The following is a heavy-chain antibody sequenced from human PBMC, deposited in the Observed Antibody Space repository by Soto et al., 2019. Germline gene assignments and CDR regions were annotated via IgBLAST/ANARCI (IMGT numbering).Heavy chain of an antibody. CDR2: IHHSGTT. V-gene: IGHV4-39*01. D-gene: IGHD3-3*01. J-gene: IGHJ6*01. CDR1: DDSMRSSSYY. CDR3: ARGIYDFWSGLYGLDV. Sequence: SETLSLTCNVSDDSMRSSSYYWGWIRQPPGKGLEWIGSIHHSGTTYPVASLQSRVTMSADTSENQISLRLSSVTTADTAMYYCARGIYDFWSGLYGLDVWGQGAPVTVSS.